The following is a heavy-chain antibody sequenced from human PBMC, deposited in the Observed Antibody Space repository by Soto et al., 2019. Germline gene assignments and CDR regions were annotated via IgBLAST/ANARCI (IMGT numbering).Heavy chain of an antibody. CDR1: GYSFTSYW. CDR3: ARPGPSWSGYTDAFDI. Sequence: PGESLKISCKGSGYSFTSYWISWVRQMPGKGLEWMGRIAPSDSYTNYSPSFQGHVTISADKSISTAYLQWSSLKASDTAMYYCARPGPSWSGYTDAFDIWGQGTMVTVSS. J-gene: IGHJ3*02. D-gene: IGHD3-3*01. V-gene: IGHV5-10-1*01. CDR2: IAPSDSYT.